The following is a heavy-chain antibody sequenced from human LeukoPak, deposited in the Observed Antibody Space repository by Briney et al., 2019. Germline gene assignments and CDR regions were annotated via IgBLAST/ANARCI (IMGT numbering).Heavy chain of an antibody. J-gene: IGHJ4*02. CDR2: ISSSSSYI. CDR3: AKAYRGPGGRPVTFSGGFDY. Sequence: GGSLRLSCAASGFTFSSYSMNWVRQAPGKGLEWVSSISSSSSYIYYADSVKGRFTISRDNAKNSLYLQMNSLRAEDTAVYYCAKAYRGPGGRPVTFSGGFDYWGQGTLVTVSS. V-gene: IGHV3-21*01. D-gene: IGHD4-17*01. CDR1: GFTFSSYS.